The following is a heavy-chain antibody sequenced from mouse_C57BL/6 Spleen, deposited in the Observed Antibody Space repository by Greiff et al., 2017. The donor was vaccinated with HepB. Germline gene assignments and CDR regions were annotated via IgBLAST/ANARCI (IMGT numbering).Heavy chain of an antibody. D-gene: IGHD2-4*01. CDR3: GRDDYDGFAY. CDR1: GFTFSSYA. J-gene: IGHJ3*01. CDR2: ISDGGSYT. V-gene: IGHV5-4*01. Sequence: EVMLVESGGGLVKPGGSLKLSCAASGFTFSSYAMSWVRQTPEKRLEWVATISDGGSYTYYPDNVKGRFTISRDNAKNNLYLQMSHLKSEDTAMYYCGRDDYDGFAYWGQGTLVTVSA.